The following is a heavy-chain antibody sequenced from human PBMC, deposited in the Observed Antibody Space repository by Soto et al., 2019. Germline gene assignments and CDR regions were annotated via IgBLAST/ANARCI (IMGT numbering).Heavy chain of an antibody. CDR2: INPNSGGT. Sequence: QVRLVQSGAEVKKPGASVKVSCKASGYTFTGYYIHWVRQAPGQGLEWMGRINPNSGGTNYVQKYQGRVTMTRDPSISTAYMELSSLSSDDTAVYYCASDRCSGGGCYSLDFWGQGTLVIVSS. CDR3: ASDRCSGGGCYSLDF. CDR1: GYTFTGYY. J-gene: IGHJ4*02. D-gene: IGHD2-15*01. V-gene: IGHV1-2*02.